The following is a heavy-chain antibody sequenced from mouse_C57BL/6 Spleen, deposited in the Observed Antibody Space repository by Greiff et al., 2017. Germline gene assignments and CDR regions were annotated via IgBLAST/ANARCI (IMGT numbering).Heavy chain of an antibody. CDR1: GYTFTSYG. D-gene: IGHD1-1*01. J-gene: IGHJ3*01. Sequence: VQLQQSGAELARPGASVKLSCKASGYTFTSYGISWVKQRTGQGLEWIGEIYPRSGNTYYNEKFKGKATLTADKSSSTAYMELRSLTSEDSAVYFCARGGSSPWFAYWGQGTLVTVSA. CDR3: ARGGSSPWFAY. V-gene: IGHV1-81*01. CDR2: IYPRSGNT.